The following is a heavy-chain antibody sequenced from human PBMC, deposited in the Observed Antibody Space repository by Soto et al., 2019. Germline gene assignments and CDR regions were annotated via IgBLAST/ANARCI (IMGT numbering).Heavy chain of an antibody. CDR2: ISAYNGKT. D-gene: IGHD6-19*01. J-gene: IGHJ5*02. Sequence: ASVKVSCKASGYTFTSYGISWVRQAPGQGLEWMGWISAYNGKTNYAQKLQGRVTITTDTSTSTAYMELSSLRSEDTAVYYCAREGQWLARNWFDPWGQGTLVTVSS. V-gene: IGHV1-18*01. CDR3: AREGQWLARNWFDP. CDR1: GYTFTSYG.